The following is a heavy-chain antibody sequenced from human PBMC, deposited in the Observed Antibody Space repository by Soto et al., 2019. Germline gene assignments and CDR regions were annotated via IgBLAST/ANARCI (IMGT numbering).Heavy chain of an antibody. CDR2: TYYRSKWHY. CDR1: GDSVSNNSVA. D-gene: IGHD3-10*01. Sequence: SQTLSLTCAISGDSVSNNSVAWNWVRQSPSRGLEWLGRTYYRSKWHYDYAPSVRSRITINPDTSKNHFSLQLNSVSPEDAAVYYCARTLRGRGVKYFDDWGQGTLVPSPQ. CDR3: ARTLRGRGVKYFDD. J-gene: IGHJ4*02. V-gene: IGHV6-1*01.